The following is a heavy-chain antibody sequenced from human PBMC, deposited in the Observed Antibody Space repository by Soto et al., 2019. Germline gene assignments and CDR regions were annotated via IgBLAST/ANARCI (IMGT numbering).Heavy chain of an antibody. J-gene: IGHJ3*02. Sequence: ESGGGLVKPGGSLRLSCAASGFTFSSYSMNWVRQAPGKGLEWVSSISSSSSYIYYADSVKGRFTISRDNAKNSLYLQMNSLRAEDTAVYYCAGDHGLSSYAFDIWGQGTMVTVSS. CDR2: ISSSSSYI. CDR3: AGDHGLSSYAFDI. CDR1: GFTFSSYS. V-gene: IGHV3-21*01. D-gene: IGHD2-15*01.